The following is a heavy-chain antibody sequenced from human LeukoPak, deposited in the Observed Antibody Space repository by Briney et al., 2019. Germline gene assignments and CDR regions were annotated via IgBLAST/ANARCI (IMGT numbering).Heavy chain of an antibody. CDR1: GFTFSSYA. Sequence: PGGSLRLSCAASGFTFSSYAMYWVRQAPGKGLEWVAFIRYDGNKKYYADSVKGRLTISRDNSRNTLFLQMDSLTSEDTAVYYCAKLLLETGGIGEEFDFWGQGTLVTVSS. V-gene: IGHV3-30*02. CDR3: AKLLLETGGIGEEFDF. J-gene: IGHJ4*02. CDR2: IRYDGNKK. D-gene: IGHD1-26*01.